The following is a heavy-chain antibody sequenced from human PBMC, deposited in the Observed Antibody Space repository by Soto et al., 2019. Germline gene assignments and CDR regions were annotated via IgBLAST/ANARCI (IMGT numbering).Heavy chain of an antibody. J-gene: IGHJ4*02. CDR3: AKVKAPGAYYFDY. D-gene: IGHD1-26*01. CDR1: GFTFISYA. CDR2: ISGSGGST. Sequence: TGVSMRVSCAASGFTFISYARSWVRQDPGKGLEWVSAISGSGGSTYYADSVKGRFTISRDNSKNTRYLQMNSLRAEDTAVYYCAKVKAPGAYYFDYWGQGTLVTVSS. V-gene: IGHV3-23*01.